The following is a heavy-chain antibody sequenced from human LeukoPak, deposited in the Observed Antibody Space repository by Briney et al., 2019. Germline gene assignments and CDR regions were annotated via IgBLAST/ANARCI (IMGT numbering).Heavy chain of an antibody. D-gene: IGHD3-10*01. Sequence: SETLSLTCTVSGGSISSYYWSRIRQPPGKGLEWIGYTYYSGSTNYNPSLKSRVTISVDTSKNQFSLRLSSVTAADTAVYYCATPTFYYDSGDYYFHYWGQGTLVTVSS. J-gene: IGHJ4*02. CDR1: GGSISSYY. CDR2: TYYSGST. CDR3: ATPTFYYDSGDYYFHY. V-gene: IGHV4-59*08.